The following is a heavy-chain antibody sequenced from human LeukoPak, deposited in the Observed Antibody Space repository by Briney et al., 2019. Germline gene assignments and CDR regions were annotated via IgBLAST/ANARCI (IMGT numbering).Heavy chain of an antibody. J-gene: IGHJ4*02. CDR3: ARDNLDDFDY. CDR2: ISSSTNYI. V-gene: IGHV3-21*01. CDR1: GFTFSSYS. D-gene: IGHD1-1*01. Sequence: GGSLRLSCAASGFTFSSYSMNWVRQAPGKGLEWVSSISSSTNYIYYADSVKGRFTISRDNAKNSLYLQMNSLRAEDTAVYYRARDNLDDFDYWGQGTLVTVSS.